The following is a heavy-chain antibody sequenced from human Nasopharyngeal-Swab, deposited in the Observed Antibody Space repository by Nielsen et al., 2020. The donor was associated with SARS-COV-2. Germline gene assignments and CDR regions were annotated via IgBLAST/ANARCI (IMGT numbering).Heavy chain of an antibody. V-gene: IGHV1-58*01. CDR3: AASPNYYDSSGYPFDI. J-gene: IGHJ3*02. D-gene: IGHD3-22*01. CDR1: GFTFTCSA. Sequence: SVKVSCKASGFTFTCSAVQWVRQARGQRLEWIGWIVVGSGNTNYAQKFQERVTITRDMSTSTAYMELSSLRSEDTAVYYCAASPNYYDSSGYPFDIWGQGTMVTVSS. CDR2: IVVGSGNT.